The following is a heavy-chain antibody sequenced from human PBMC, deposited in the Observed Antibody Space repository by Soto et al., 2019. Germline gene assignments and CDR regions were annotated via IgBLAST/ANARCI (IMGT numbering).Heavy chain of an antibody. CDR2: IIPMFGTA. CDR1: GGTFSTYA. V-gene: IGHV1-69*12. D-gene: IGHD5-18*01. CDR3: ASGIQLWLRRINNGYSG. J-gene: IGHJ4*02. Sequence: QVQLVQSGAEVKKPESSVKVSCKAPGGTFSTYAISWVRQAPGQGLEWMGGIIPMFGTANYAQRFQDRVTITADESTNTGYMELSSLRSEDTAVSFGASGIQLWLRRINNGYSGWGQGTLVTVSS.